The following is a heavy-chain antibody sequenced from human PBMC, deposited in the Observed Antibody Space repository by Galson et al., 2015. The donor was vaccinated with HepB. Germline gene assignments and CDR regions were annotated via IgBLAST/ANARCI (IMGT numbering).Heavy chain of an antibody. CDR1: GFTFREQG. Sequence: SLRLSCAASGFTFREQGMQWVRQAPGKGLEWVTLVSCDGSATYYSASVKGRFTISRDNSKNTLYLQMNSLRDEDTAVYYCAKQGPGTVEFWGQGTMVSVSS. J-gene: IGHJ3*01. CDR3: AKQGPGTVEF. D-gene: IGHD2-8*02. CDR2: VSCDGSAT. V-gene: IGHV3-30*19.